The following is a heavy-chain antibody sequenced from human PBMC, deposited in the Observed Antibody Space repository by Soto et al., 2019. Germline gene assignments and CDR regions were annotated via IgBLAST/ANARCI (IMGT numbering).Heavy chain of an antibody. J-gene: IGHJ6*01. V-gene: IGHV3-30*18. Sequence: GGSLRLSCAASGFTFSSYGLHWVRQAPGKGLEWVAFISYGGSNKYYADSVKGRFTFSRDNSKNTLYLQMNSLRAEDTAVYYCAQEADGSSPGYNHGMDSWRQGTTLSVAS. CDR3: AQEADGSSPGYNHGMDS. CDR2: ISYGGSNK. CDR1: GFTFSSYG. D-gene: IGHD2-2*01.